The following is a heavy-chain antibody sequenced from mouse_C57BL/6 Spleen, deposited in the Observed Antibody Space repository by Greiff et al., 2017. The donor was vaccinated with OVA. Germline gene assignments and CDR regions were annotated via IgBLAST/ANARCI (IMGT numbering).Heavy chain of an antibody. Sequence: ESGPELVKPGASVKISCKASGYAFSSSWMNWVKQRPGKGLEWIGRIYPGDGDTNYNGKFKGKATLTADKSSSTAYMQLSSLTSEDSAVYFCARPYYYGSSSFAYWGQGTLVTVSA. J-gene: IGHJ3*01. CDR1: GYAFSSSW. CDR3: ARPYYYGSSSFAY. CDR2: IYPGDGDT. V-gene: IGHV1-82*01. D-gene: IGHD1-1*01.